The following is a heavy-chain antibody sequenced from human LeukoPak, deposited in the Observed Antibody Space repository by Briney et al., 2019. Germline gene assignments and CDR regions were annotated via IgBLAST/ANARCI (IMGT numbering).Heavy chain of an antibody. Sequence: PGGSLRLSCAASGFTFDDYTMHWVRQAPGKGLEWVSLISWDGGSTYYADSVKGRFTISRDNSKNSLYLQMNSLRTEDTALYYCAKDHTRSSRNFFDYWGQGTLVTVSS. D-gene: IGHD6-13*01. V-gene: IGHV3-43*01. CDR1: GFTFDDYT. J-gene: IGHJ4*02. CDR3: AKDHTRSSRNFFDY. CDR2: ISWDGGST.